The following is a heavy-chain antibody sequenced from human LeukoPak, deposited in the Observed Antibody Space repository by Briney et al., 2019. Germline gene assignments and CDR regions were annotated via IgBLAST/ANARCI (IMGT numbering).Heavy chain of an antibody. CDR3: ARDGGVGSVISYYYYMDV. J-gene: IGHJ6*03. V-gene: IGHV3-30-3*01. Sequence: EGSLRLSCAVSGFTFSSYWMSWVRQAPGKGLEWVAVISYDGSNKYYADSVKGRFTISRDNSKNTLYLQMNSLRPEDTAVYYCARDGGVGSVISYYYYMDVWGKGTTVTVSS. D-gene: IGHD3-3*01. CDR1: GFTFSSYW. CDR2: ISYDGSNK.